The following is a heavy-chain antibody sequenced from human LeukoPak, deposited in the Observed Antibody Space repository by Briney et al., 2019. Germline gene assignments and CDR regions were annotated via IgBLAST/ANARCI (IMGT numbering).Heavy chain of an antibody. J-gene: IGHJ6*02. V-gene: IGHV4-4*07. D-gene: IGHD3-9*01. CDR3: ARDLFSPPLTGYFYYYYGMDV. CDR2: IYTSGST. Sequence: SETLSLTCTVSGGSISSYYWSWIRQPAGKGLEWIGRIYTSGSTNYNPSLKSRVTMSVDTSKNQFSLKLSSVTAADTAVYYCARDLFSPPLTGYFYYYYGMDVWGQGTTVTVS. CDR1: GGSISSYY.